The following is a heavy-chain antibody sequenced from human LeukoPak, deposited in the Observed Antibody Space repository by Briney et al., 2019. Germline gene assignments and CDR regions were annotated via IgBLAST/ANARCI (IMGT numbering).Heavy chain of an antibody. CDR2: ISGSGGST. D-gene: IGHD3-10*01. J-gene: IGHJ4*02. V-gene: IGHV3-23*01. CDR3: ARDGITMVRGVTSHFDY. CDR1: GFTFSSYA. Sequence: PGGSLRLSCAASGFTFSSYAMSWVRQAPGKGLEWVSAISGSGGSTYYADSVKGRFTISRDNAKNSLYLQMNSLRAEDTAVYYCARDGITMVRGVTSHFDYWGQGTLVTVSS.